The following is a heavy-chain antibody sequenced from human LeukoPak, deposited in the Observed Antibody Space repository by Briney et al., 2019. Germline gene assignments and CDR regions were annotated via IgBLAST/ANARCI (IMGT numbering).Heavy chain of an antibody. D-gene: IGHD6-13*01. CDR1: GYTFTCYG. CDR3: ARLHPDSSSWYVDY. Sequence: ASVKVSCKASGYTFTCYGISWVRQAPGQGLEWMGWISAYNGNTNYAQKLQGRVTMTTDTSTSTAYMELRSLRSDDTAVYYCARLHPDSSSWYVDYWGQGTLVTVSS. J-gene: IGHJ4*02. V-gene: IGHV1-18*01. CDR2: ISAYNGNT.